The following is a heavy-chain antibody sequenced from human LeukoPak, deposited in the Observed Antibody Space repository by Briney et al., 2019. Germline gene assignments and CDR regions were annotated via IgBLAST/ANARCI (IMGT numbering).Heavy chain of an antibody. J-gene: IGHJ4*02. CDR2: IYYSGST. CDR3: ARAPVGATPRCFDY. V-gene: IGHV4-59*01. CDR1: GGSFSGYY. D-gene: IGHD1-26*01. Sequence: PSETLSLTCAVYGGSFSGYYWSWIRQPPGKGLEWIGYIYYSGSTNYNPSLKSRVTISVDTSKNQFSLKLSSVTAADTAVYYCARAPVGATPRCFDYWGQGTLVTVSS.